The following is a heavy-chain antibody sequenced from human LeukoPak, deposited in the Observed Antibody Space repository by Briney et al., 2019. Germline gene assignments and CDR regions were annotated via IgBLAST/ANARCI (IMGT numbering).Heavy chain of an antibody. D-gene: IGHD5-24*01. CDR3: ARHADGYNLPYYFDY. CDR1: GGSFSGYY. Sequence: TSETLSLTCAVYGGSFSGYYWSWIRQPPGKGLEWIGEINHSGSTNYNPSLKSRVTISVDTSKNQFSLKLSSVTAADTAVYYCARHADGYNLPYYFDYWGQGTLVTVSS. CDR2: INHSGST. J-gene: IGHJ4*02. V-gene: IGHV4-34*01.